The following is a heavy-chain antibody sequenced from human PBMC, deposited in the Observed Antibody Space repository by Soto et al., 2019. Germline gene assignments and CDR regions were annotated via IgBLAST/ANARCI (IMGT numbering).Heavy chain of an antibody. J-gene: IGHJ4*02. D-gene: IGHD2-2*03. Sequence: SGGSLRLSCAASGFTFSSYGMHWLSQAPGKGLEWVAVISYDGSNKYYADSVKGRFTISRDNSKNTLYLQMNSLRAEDTAVYYCAKDRGGYCGGTSCDWSVFDYWGQGNLVTVSS. V-gene: IGHV3-30*18. CDR1: GFTFSSYG. CDR3: AKDRGGYCGGTSCDWSVFDY. CDR2: ISYDGSNK.